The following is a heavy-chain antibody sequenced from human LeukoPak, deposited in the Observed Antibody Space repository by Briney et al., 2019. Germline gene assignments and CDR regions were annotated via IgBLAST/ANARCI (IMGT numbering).Heavy chain of an antibody. Sequence: SETLSLTCTVSGGSISSYYWSWVREPPGEGLEWGGYIFYGGRTTCNPCLKSRVTISVDTSKNQFSLKLSSVTAADTAVYYCARAPPGYDFWSGYYTGYYYYYMDVWGKGTTVTVSS. D-gene: IGHD3-3*01. V-gene: IGHV4-59*01. CDR1: GGSISSYY. CDR2: IFYGGRT. J-gene: IGHJ6*03. CDR3: ARAPPGYDFWSGYYTGYYYYYMDV.